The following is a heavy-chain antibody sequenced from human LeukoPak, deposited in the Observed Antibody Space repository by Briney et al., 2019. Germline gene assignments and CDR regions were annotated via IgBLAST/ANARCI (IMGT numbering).Heavy chain of an antibody. V-gene: IGHV6-1*01. J-gene: IGHJ6*03. CDR2: TYYRSKWYN. Sequence: SQTLSLTCAISGDSVSSNSAAWNWIRQSPSRGLEWLGRTYYRSKWYNDYAVSVKSRITINPDTSKNQFSLQLNSVTPEGTAVYYCARTYYDFWSGYPKGGPYYYYYMDVWGKGTTVTVSS. CDR1: GDSVSSNSAA. D-gene: IGHD3-3*01. CDR3: ARTYYDFWSGYPKGGPYYYYYMDV.